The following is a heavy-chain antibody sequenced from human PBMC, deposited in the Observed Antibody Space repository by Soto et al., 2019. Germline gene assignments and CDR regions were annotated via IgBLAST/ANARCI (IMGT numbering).Heavy chain of an antibody. J-gene: IGHJ4*02. V-gene: IGHV1-69*13. D-gene: IGHD3-22*01. CDR2: IIPIFGTA. CDR1: GGTFSSYA. CDR3: ARDRSRDANYYDSSGYLFDY. Sequence: SVKVSCKASGGTFSSYAISWVRQAPGQGLEWMGGIIPIFGTANYAQKFQGRVTITADESTSTAYMELSSLRSEDTAVYYCARDRSRDANYYDSSGYLFDYWGQGTLVTVSS.